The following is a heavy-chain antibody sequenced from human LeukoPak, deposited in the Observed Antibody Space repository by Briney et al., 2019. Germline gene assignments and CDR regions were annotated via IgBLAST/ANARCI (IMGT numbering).Heavy chain of an antibody. CDR2: ISSSGSTM. D-gene: IGHD3-22*01. J-gene: IGHJ3*02. Sequence: GGSLRLSCAASGFIFSDYYMSWIRQAPGKGLEWVSYISSSGSTMYYTDSVKGRFTISRDNAKDSLYLQMNSLRAEDTAVYYCARDPENLFTMIVHDVFNIWGQGTMVTVSS. CDR3: ARDPENLFTMIVHDVFNI. CDR1: GFIFSDYY. V-gene: IGHV3-11*04.